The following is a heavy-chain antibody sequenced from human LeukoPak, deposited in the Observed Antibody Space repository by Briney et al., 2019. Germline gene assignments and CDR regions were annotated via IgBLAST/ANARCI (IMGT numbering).Heavy chain of an antibody. CDR1: GDSISTSGYY. D-gene: IGHD4-17*01. CDR2: VYSSGNA. V-gene: IGHV4-39*01. Sequence: SETLSLTCTVSGDSISTSGYYWVWIRQPPGKGLEWIGSVYSSGNAYYNPSLKSRVTIPVDPSKNQLSLRLNSVTAADTAVYYCARREGDYEVRYWGQGTLVTVSS. J-gene: IGHJ4*02. CDR3: ARREGDYEVRY.